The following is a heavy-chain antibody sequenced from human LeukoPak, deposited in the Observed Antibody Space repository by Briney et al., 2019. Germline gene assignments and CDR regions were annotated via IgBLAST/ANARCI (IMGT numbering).Heavy chain of an antibody. CDR2: SYSGGST. J-gene: IGHJ4*02. V-gene: IGHV3-53*01. D-gene: IGHD2-8*02. Sequence: GGSLRLSCVASAFSDKSNYMSWVRQAPGKGLEWVSVSYSGGSTYYEDSVKGRFTVSSDVSKNTLYLQMNDLRGEDTAVYYCASRHCSGENCYAGPLDFWGQGIRVTVSS. CDR1: AFSDKSNY. CDR3: ASRHCSGENCYAGPLDF.